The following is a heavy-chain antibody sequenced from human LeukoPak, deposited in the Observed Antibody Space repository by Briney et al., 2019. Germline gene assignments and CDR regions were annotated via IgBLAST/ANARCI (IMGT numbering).Heavy chain of an antibody. Sequence: GGSLGLSCAASGFTFSSYAMSWVRQAPGKGLEWVSAISGSGGSTYYADSVKGRFTISRDNSKNTLYLQMNSLRAEDTAVYYCEKDLIAAAGKNYYYGMDVWGQGTTVTVSS. CDR3: EKDLIAAAGKNYYYGMDV. J-gene: IGHJ6*02. D-gene: IGHD6-13*01. CDR2: ISGSGGST. CDR1: GFTFSSYA. V-gene: IGHV3-23*01.